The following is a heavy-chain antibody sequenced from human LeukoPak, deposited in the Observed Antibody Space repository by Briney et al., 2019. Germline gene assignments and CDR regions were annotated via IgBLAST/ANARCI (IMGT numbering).Heavy chain of an antibody. CDR2: ISWNSGSI. CDR1: GFTFDDYA. J-gene: IGHJ4*02. V-gene: IGHV3-9*01. D-gene: IGHD1-1*01. CDR3: ARDQLALGDY. Sequence: GRSLRLSCAASGFTFDDYAMHWVRQAPGKGLEWVSGISWNSGSIGYADSVKGRFTISRDNAKNSLYLQMNSLRTDDTAVYYCARDQLALGDYWGQGTLVTVSS.